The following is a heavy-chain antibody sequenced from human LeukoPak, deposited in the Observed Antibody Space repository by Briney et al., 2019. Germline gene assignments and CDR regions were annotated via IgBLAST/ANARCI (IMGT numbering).Heavy chain of an antibody. CDR1: GFTFSSYA. D-gene: IGHD3-10*01. Sequence: GGSLRLSCAASGFTFSSYAMHWVRQAPGKGLEWVAVISYDGSNKYYADSVKGRFTISRDNSKNTLYLQMNSLRAEDTAVYYCARDLGGLLWFGELPDYWGQGTLVTVSS. CDR2: ISYDGSNK. V-gene: IGHV3-30-3*01. CDR3: ARDLGGLLWFGELPDY. J-gene: IGHJ4*02.